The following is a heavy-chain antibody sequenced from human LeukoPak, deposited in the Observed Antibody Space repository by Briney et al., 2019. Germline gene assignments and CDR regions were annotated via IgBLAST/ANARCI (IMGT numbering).Heavy chain of an antibody. D-gene: IGHD3-10*01. Sequence: RESGPALVKPTQTLTLTCTFSGFSLSTGGRCVSWIRQPPGKALEWLALIDWDDDKYYSPSLKTRLTISKDSSKNQVVLTMTNMDPVDTATYYCARMGRPTKWFGDTMDYYAMDVWGKGTTVTVSS. CDR1: GFSLSTGGRC. V-gene: IGHV2-70*01. J-gene: IGHJ6*04. CDR3: ARMGRPTKWFGDTMDYYAMDV. CDR2: IDWDDDK.